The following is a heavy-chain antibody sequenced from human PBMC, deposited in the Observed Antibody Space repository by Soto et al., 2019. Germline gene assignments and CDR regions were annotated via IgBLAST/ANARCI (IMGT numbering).Heavy chain of an antibody. CDR3: ARNRDGYNYLYNWFDP. CDR1: GYTFTSYG. CDR2: ISAYNGNT. Sequence: QVQLVQSGAEVKKPGASVKVSCKASGYTFTSYGISWVRQAPRQGLEWMGWISAYNGNTNYAQKLQGRVTMTTDTSTSTAYMELRSLRSDDTAVYYCARNRDGYNYLYNWFDPWGQGTLVTVSS. D-gene: IGHD5-12*01. V-gene: IGHV1-18*01. J-gene: IGHJ5*02.